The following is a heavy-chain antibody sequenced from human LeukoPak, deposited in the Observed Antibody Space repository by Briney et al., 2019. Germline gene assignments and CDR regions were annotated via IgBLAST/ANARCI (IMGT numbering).Heavy chain of an antibody. V-gene: IGHV3-33*01. D-gene: IGHD6-13*01. J-gene: IGHJ4*02. Sequence: GSLRLSCAASGFTFSSYGMHWVRQAPGKGLEWVAVIWYDGSNKYYADSVKGRFTISRDNSKNTLYLQMNSLRAEDTAVYYCARGDIKAAAGIGGYWGQGTLVTVSS. CDR1: GFTFSSYG. CDR3: ARGDIKAAAGIGGY. CDR2: IWYDGSNK.